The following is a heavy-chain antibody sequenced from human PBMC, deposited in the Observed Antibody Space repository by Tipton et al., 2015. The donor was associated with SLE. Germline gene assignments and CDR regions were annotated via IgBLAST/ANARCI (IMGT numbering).Heavy chain of an antibody. CDR2: ISYSGSR. Sequence: LRLSCTVSGGSISFDYWSWIRQHPGRGLEWIGYISYSGSRYYSPSLKSRLTISVDPSKNQFSLKLSSVTAADTALYYCARLSEVGNRSYDFWGQGTLVTVSS. D-gene: IGHD7-27*01. CDR1: GGSISFDY. J-gene: IGHJ4*02. V-gene: IGHV4-31*03. CDR3: ARLSEVGNRSYDF.